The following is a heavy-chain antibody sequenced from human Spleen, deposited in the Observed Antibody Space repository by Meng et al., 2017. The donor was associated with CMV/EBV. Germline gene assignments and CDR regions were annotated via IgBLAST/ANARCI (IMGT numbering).Heavy chain of an antibody. CDR3: ARGIFRRYYYDSSGYYFDY. V-gene: IGHV4-30-4*08. D-gene: IGHD3-22*01. CDR2: IYHSGNT. Sequence: SETLSLTCTVSGGSISSGDYCWSWIRQPPGKGLEWIGYIYHSGNTYYNPSLKSRVTISVDTSKNQFSLKLSSVTAADTAVYYCARGIFRRYYYDSSGYYFDYWGQGTLVTVSS. J-gene: IGHJ4*02. CDR1: GGSISSGDYC.